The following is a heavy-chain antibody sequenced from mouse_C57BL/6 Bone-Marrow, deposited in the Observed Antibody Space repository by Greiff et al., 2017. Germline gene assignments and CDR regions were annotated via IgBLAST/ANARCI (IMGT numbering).Heavy chain of an antibody. J-gene: IGHJ3*01. CDR1: GYTFTDYN. Sequence: VHVKQSGPELVKPGASVKMSCKASGYTFTDYNMHWVNESHGKSLEWIGYINPNNGGTSYNQKFKGKATLTVNKSSSTAYMELRSLTSEDSAVYYCVYFPFAYWGQGTLVTVSA. CDR3: VYFPFAY. CDR2: INPNNGGT. V-gene: IGHV1-22*01.